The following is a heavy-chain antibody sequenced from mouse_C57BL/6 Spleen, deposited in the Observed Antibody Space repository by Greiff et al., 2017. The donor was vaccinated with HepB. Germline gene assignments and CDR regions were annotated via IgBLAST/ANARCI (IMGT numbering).Heavy chain of an antibody. V-gene: IGHV5-17*01. Sequence: EVQLVASGGGLVKPGGSLKLSCAAPGFTFSDYGMHWVRQAPEKGLEWVAYISSGCSTIYYAVTVKGRFTISRDNAKNTLFLQMTSLRSEDTAMYYCARGSPWFAYWGQGTLVTVSA. J-gene: IGHJ3*01. D-gene: IGHD1-1*01. CDR1: GFTFSDYG. CDR2: ISSGCSTI. CDR3: ARGSPWFAY.